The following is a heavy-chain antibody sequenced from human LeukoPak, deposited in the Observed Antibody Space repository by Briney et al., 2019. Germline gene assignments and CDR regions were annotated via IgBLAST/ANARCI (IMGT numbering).Heavy chain of an antibody. D-gene: IGHD3-9*01. CDR3: AKSKILTGYHPGDY. V-gene: IGHV3-23*01. Sequence: PGGSLRLSCAASGFTFSSYAMSWVRQAPGKGLEWVSAISGSGGSTYYADSVKGRFTISRDNSKNTLYLQMNSLRAEDTAVYYCAKSKILTGYHPGDYWGQGTLVTVSS. J-gene: IGHJ4*02. CDR2: ISGSGGST. CDR1: GFTFSSYA.